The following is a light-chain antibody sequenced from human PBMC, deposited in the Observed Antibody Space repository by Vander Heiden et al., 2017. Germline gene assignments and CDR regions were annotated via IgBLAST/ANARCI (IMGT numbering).Light chain of an antibody. CDR2: NDS. CDR1: ALPKQY. CDR3: QSGDSSGTYVV. V-gene: IGLV3-25*03. J-gene: IGLJ2*01. Sequence: SYELTQPPSVSVSPGQTARITCSGDALPKQYAYWYQQKPGQAPVLVIDNDSERPSGIPERFAGSSSGTTVTLTISGVQAEDEADYYCQSGDSSGTYVVFGGGTKLTVL.